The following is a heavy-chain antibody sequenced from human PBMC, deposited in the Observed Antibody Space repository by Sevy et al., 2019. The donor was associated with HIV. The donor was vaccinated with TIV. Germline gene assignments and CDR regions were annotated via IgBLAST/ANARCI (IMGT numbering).Heavy chain of an antibody. V-gene: IGHV3-23*01. CDR2: ISDGRGST. CDR3: AKRYDGGGYGSFYI. J-gene: IGHJ3*02. Sequence: WGSLRLSCVVSGLTLSSYVMSWVRQAPGKGLEWVSSISDGRGSTYYADSVKGRFAISRDISKNTVYLQMNSLRADDTAVYYCAKRYDGGGYGSFYIRGQGTMVTVSS. CDR1: GLTLSSYV. D-gene: IGHD3-22*01.